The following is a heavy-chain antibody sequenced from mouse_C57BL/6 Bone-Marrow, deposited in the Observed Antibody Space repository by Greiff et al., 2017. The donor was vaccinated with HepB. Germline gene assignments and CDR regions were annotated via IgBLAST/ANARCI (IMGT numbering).Heavy chain of an antibody. Sequence: VQLQESGAELVKPGASVKMSCKASGYTFTSYWITWVKQRPGQGLEWIGDIYPGSGSTNYNEKFKSKATLTVDTSSSTAYMQLSSLTSEDSAVYYCARARQLRLLDYWGQGTTRTVSS. CDR3: ARARQLRLLDY. CDR1: GYTFTSYW. V-gene: IGHV1-55*01. CDR2: IYPGSGST. D-gene: IGHD3-2*02. J-gene: IGHJ2*01.